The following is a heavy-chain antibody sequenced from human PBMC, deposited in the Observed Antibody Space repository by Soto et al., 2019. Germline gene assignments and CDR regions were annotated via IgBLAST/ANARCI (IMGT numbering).Heavy chain of an antibody. CDR1: GGTFSSYA. D-gene: IGHD4-17*01. CDR3: ARRYGDYGRYYYYGMDV. Sequence: QVQLVQSGAEVKKPGSSVKVACKASGGTFSSYAISWVRQAPGQGLEWMGGIIPIFGTANYAQKFQGRVTITADESTSTAYMELSSLRSEDTAVYYCARRYGDYGRYYYYGMDVWGQGTTVTVSS. J-gene: IGHJ6*02. CDR2: IIPIFGTA. V-gene: IGHV1-69*01.